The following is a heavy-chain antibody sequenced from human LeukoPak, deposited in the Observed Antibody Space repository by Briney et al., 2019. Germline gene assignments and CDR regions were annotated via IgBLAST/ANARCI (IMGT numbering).Heavy chain of an antibody. J-gene: IGHJ4*02. Sequence: GSLRLSCAASGFTFSNHAMSWVRQAPGKGLEWVSTIRASGASTYYADSVKGRFTISRDNSKNTLYLQLYSLSVEDTAVYYCATRGYCSSTSCNHFFDYWGQGNLVTVSS. CDR2: IRASGAST. CDR1: GFTFSNHA. CDR3: ATRGYCSSTSCNHFFDY. D-gene: IGHD2-2*01. V-gene: IGHV3-23*01.